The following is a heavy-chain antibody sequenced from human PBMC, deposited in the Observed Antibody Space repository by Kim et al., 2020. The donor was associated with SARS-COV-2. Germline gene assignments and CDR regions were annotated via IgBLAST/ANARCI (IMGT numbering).Heavy chain of an antibody. V-gene: IGHV1-8*02. Sequence: ASVKVSCKASGYTFTSYDINWVRQATGQGLEWMGWMNPNSGNTGYAQKFQGRVTMTRNTSISTAYMELSSLRSEDTAVYYCAISSPRYPYYYGMDVWGQGTTVTVSS. J-gene: IGHJ6*02. CDR1: GYTFTSYD. CDR3: AISSPRYPYYYGMDV. CDR2: MNPNSGNT. D-gene: IGHD3-9*01.